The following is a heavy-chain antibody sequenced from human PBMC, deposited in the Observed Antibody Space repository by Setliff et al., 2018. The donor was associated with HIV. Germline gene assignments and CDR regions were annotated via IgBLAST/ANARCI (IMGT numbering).Heavy chain of an antibody. V-gene: IGHV1-69*05. J-gene: IGHJ4*02. CDR1: GGTFSTSA. CDR2: IIPMFGAA. CDR3: ARVWPRGLISFYGY. Sequence: SVKVSCKASGGTFSTSAISWVRQAPGQGLEWMGGIIPMFGAANYAQKFQGRVTMTRDTSTSTVYMELSSLRSEDTAVYYCARVWPRGLISFYGYWGQGTLVTVSS. D-gene: IGHD2-2*01.